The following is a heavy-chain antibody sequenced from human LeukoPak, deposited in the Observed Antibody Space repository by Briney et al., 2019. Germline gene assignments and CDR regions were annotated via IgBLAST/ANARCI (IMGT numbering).Heavy chain of an antibody. J-gene: IGHJ3*02. Sequence: PGGSLRLSCEASGFTFSSNSMNWVRQAPGKGLEWVSSIGGSSTSIYYADSVKGRFTISRDNSKNTLYLQMNSLRAEDTAVYYCAKDQLYYGSGSYRPSDAFDIWGQGTMVTVSS. D-gene: IGHD3-10*01. V-gene: IGHV3-21*01. CDR3: AKDQLYYGSGSYRPSDAFDI. CDR2: IGGSSTSI. CDR1: GFTFSSNS.